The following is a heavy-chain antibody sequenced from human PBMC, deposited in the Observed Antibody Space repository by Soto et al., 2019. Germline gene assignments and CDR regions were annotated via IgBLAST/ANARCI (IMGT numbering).Heavy chain of an antibody. D-gene: IGHD1-26*01. CDR1: GFPFSSHW. Sequence: EVQLVESGGGLVQPGGSLRLSCAASGFPFSSHWMSWVRQAPGKGLEWVANIKQDGSEKSFVDSVKGRFTISRDNAKNSLYLQMNSLRAEDTAVYYCVKNGRDFDYWGQGTLVTVSS. CDR2: IKQDGSEK. V-gene: IGHV3-7*01. CDR3: VKNGRDFDY. J-gene: IGHJ4*02.